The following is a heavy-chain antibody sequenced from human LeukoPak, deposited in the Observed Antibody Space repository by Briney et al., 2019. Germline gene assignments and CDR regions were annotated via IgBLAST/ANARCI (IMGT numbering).Heavy chain of an antibody. CDR1: GGSFSGYY. D-gene: IGHD6-25*01. CDR2: INHSGST. V-gene: IGHV4-34*01. CDR3: ARGLAASLWY. Sequence: SETLSLTCAVYGGSFSGYYWSWIRQPPGKGLEWIGEINHSGSTNYNPSLKSRVTISVDTSKNQFSLKLSSVTAADTAVYYCARGLAASLWYWGQGTLVTVSS. J-gene: IGHJ4*02.